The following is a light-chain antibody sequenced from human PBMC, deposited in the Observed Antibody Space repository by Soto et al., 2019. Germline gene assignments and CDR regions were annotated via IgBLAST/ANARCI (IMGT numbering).Light chain of an antibody. CDR1: SSDVGGYNY. CDR2: DVS. V-gene: IGLV2-14*01. CDR3: SSYKSGSTPYG. Sequence: QSALTQPASVSGSPGQSITLSCTGTSSDVGGYNYVSWYQQHPGKATRLIIYDVSYRPSGVSNRFSGSKSGNTASLTISGLQTEDEADYYCSSYKSGSTPYGFGTGTKGTVL. J-gene: IGLJ1*01.